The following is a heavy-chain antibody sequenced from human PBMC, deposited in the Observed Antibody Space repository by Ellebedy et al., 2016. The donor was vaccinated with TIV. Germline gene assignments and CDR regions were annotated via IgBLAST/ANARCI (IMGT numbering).Heavy chain of an antibody. Sequence: GGSLRLXXAASGFTFSSYGMHWVRQAPGKGLEWVAVIWYDGNNKYYADSVKGRFTISRDDSKNTVYLQMSSLRADDTAVYYCARDGAPYFGSGSYIYYFDYWGQGTLVTVSS. J-gene: IGHJ4*02. CDR2: IWYDGNNK. V-gene: IGHV3-33*01. D-gene: IGHD3-10*01. CDR1: GFTFSSYG. CDR3: ARDGAPYFGSGSYIYYFDY.